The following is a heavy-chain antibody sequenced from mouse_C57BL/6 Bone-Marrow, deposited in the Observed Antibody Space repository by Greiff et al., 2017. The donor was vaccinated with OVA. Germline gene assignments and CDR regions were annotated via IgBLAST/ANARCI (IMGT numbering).Heavy chain of an antibody. CDR3: AREGGIYYGNFY. CDR2: IDPSDSYT. J-gene: IGHJ3*01. D-gene: IGHD2-1*01. CDR1: GYTFTSYW. Sequence: VKLQQPGAELVMPGASVKLSCKASGYTFTSYWMHWVKQRPGQGLEWIGEIDPSDSYTNYNQKFKGKSTLTVDKSSSTAYMQLSSLTSEDSAVYYCAREGGIYYGNFYWGQGTLVTVSA. V-gene: IGHV1-69*01.